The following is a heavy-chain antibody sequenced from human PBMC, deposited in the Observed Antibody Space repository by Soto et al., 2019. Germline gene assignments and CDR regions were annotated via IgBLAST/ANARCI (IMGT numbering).Heavy chain of an antibody. CDR1: GGSISNYY. Sequence: QVQLQESGPGLVKPSETLSLTCTVSGGSISNYYWNWIRQPPGRGLEWIGYIYHSGSTNYNPSLKSRVTISVDTSKNQFSLRLSSVTAADTAMYYCARFDPYYGMDVWGPGTTVTVSS. J-gene: IGHJ6*02. V-gene: IGHV4-59*01. D-gene: IGHD3-3*01. CDR2: IYHSGST. CDR3: ARFDPYYGMDV.